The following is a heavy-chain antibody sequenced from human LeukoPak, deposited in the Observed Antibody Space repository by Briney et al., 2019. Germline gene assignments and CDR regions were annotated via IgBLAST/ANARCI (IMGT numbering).Heavy chain of an antibody. CDR1: GFTFSSYW. CDR3: AGATYYYDSSGYYNI. Sequence: GGSLRLSCAASGFTFSSYWMHWVRQAPGKGLVWVSRINSDGSSTSYADSVKGRFTISRDNAKNTPYLQMNSLRAEDTAVYYCAGATYYYDSSGYYNIWGQGTMVTVSS. CDR2: INSDGSST. D-gene: IGHD3-22*01. V-gene: IGHV3-74*01. J-gene: IGHJ3*02.